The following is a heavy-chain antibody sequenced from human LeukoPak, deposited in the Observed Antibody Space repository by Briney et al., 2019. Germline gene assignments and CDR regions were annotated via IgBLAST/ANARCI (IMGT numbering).Heavy chain of an antibody. V-gene: IGHV1-18*01. CDR1: GHTFTSYG. CDR2: ISAYNGNT. Sequence: ASVKVSCKASGHTFTSYGISWVRQAPGQGLEWMGWISAYNGNTNYAQKLQGRVTMTTDTSTSTAYMELRSLRSDDTAVYYCARDSEVVITDAFDIWGQGTMVTVSS. CDR3: ARDSEVVITDAFDI. J-gene: IGHJ3*02. D-gene: IGHD3-22*01.